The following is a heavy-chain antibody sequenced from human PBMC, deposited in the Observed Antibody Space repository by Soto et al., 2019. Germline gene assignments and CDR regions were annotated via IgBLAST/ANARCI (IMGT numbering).Heavy chain of an antibody. J-gene: IGHJ4*02. D-gene: IGHD4-17*01. Sequence: EVQLVESGGGLVKPGGSLRLSCAASGFTFSSYSMNWVRQAPGKGLEWVSSISSSSSYIYYADSVKGRFTISRDNAKNSLDLQMNSMRAEDTAVYYCAREGDGRTVTYTALDYWGQGTLVTVSS. CDR1: GFTFSSYS. CDR3: AREGDGRTVTYTALDY. V-gene: IGHV3-21*01. CDR2: ISSSSSYI.